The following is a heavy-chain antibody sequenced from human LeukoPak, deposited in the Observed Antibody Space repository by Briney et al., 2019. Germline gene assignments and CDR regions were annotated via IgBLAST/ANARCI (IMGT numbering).Heavy chain of an antibody. CDR2: IYHSGST. Sequence: PSGTLSLTCAVSGGSISSSNWWSWVRQPPGKGLEWIGEIYHSGSTNYNPSLKSRVTISVDTSKNQFSLKLSSVTAADTAVYYCARVMGSGWTGFDYWGQGTLVTVSS. CDR3: ARVMGSGWTGFDY. V-gene: IGHV4-4*02. CDR1: GGSISSSNW. D-gene: IGHD6-19*01. J-gene: IGHJ4*02.